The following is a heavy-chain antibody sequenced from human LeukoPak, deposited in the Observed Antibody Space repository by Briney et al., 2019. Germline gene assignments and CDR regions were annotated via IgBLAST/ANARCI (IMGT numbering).Heavy chain of an antibody. CDR3: ATLGN. V-gene: IGHV3-7*01. Sequence: GGSLRLSCAASGFTFSNYWMTWVRQAPGKGLEWVANIKQDGSEKLYVDSVKGRFTISRDNAKNSLYLQMNSLRAEDTAVYYCATLGNWGQGTLVIVSS. CDR1: GFTFSNYW. J-gene: IGHJ4*02. D-gene: IGHD7-27*01. CDR2: IKQDGSEK.